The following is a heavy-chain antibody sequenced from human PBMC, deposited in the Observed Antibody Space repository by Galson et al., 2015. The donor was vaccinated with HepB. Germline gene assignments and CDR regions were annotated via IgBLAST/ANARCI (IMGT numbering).Heavy chain of an antibody. V-gene: IGHV4-34*01. CDR2: INHSGST. J-gene: IGHJ4*02. CDR3: ARATSGYSSGWLSPRRSLNFDY. CDR1: GGSFSGYY. Sequence: SETLSLTCAVYGGSFSGYYWSWIRQPPGKGLEWIGEINHSGSTNYNPSLKSRVTISVDTSKNQFSLKLSSVTAADTAVYYCARATSGYSSGWLSPRRSLNFDYWGQGTLVTVSS. D-gene: IGHD6-19*01.